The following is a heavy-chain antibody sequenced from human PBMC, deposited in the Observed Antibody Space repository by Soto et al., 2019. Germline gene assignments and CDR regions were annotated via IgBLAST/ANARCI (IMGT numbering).Heavy chain of an antibody. V-gene: IGHV4-34*01. Sequence: SETLSLTCAVYGGSFSGYYWSWIRQPPGKGLEWIGEINHSGSTNYNPSLKSRVTISVDTSKNQFSLKLSSVTAADTAVYYCARGGWLRSRGMVVAATRHYYYGMDVWGQGTTVTSP. J-gene: IGHJ6*02. CDR1: GGSFSGYY. D-gene: IGHD2-15*01. CDR3: ARGGWLRSRGMVVAATRHYYYGMDV. CDR2: INHSGST.